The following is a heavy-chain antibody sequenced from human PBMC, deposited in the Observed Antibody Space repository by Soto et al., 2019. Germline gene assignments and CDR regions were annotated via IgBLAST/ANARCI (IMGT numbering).Heavy chain of an antibody. CDR3: ARDTSSTSYYYYGMDV. J-gene: IGHJ6*02. V-gene: IGHV3-30-3*01. CDR2: ISYDGSNK. Sequence: PGGSLRLSCAASGFTFSSYAMHWVRQAPGKGLEWVAVISYDGSNKYYADSVKGRFTISRDNSKNTLYLQMNSLRAEDTAVYYCARDTSSTSYYYYGMDVWGQGTTVTVYS. CDR1: GFTFSSYA. D-gene: IGHD2-2*01.